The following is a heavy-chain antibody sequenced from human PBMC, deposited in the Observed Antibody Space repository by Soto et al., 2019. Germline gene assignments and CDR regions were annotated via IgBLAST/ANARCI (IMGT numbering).Heavy chain of an antibody. J-gene: IGHJ5*02. CDR3: ARVLRGWFDP. V-gene: IGHV4-4*02. CDR1: GGSITSANW. Sequence: QVQLQESGPGLVKPSGTLSLTCAVSGGSITSANWWTWVRQPPGGGLEWIGEISHSGITNYKASLKSRITMSVDTTKNEGSLKLPSVTAADTAVYYCARVLRGWFDPWGQGTAVTVSS. CDR2: ISHSGIT.